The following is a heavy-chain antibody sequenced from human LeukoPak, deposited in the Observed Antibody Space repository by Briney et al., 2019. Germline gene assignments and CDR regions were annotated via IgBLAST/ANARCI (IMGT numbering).Heavy chain of an antibody. CDR3: ARDSYGSSGYYYVSDY. V-gene: IGHV3-21*01. Sequence: GGSLRLSCAASGFSFSSYSMNWVRQAPWKGLEWVSSVSPSSSYIYYADSVKGRFTISRDNAKNSLYLRMNSLRDEDTAVYYCARDSYGSSGYYYVSDYWGQGTLVTVSS. D-gene: IGHD3-22*01. J-gene: IGHJ4*02. CDR1: GFSFSSYS. CDR2: VSPSSSYI.